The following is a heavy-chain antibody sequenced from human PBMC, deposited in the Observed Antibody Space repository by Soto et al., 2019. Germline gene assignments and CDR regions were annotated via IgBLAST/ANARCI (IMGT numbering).Heavy chain of an antibody. Sequence: PSETLSLTCTVSGGSISSGGYYWSWIRQHPGKGLEWIGYIYYSGSTYYNPSLKSRVTISVDTSKNQFSLKLSSVTAADTAVYYCARDPIAAAGLDYWGQGTLVTVS. D-gene: IGHD6-13*01. CDR1: GGSISSGGYY. CDR3: ARDPIAAAGLDY. V-gene: IGHV4-31*03. J-gene: IGHJ4*02. CDR2: IYYSGST.